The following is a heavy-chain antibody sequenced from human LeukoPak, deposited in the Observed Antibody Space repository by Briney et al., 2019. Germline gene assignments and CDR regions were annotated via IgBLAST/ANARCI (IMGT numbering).Heavy chain of an antibody. J-gene: IGHJ4*02. D-gene: IGHD5-12*01. CDR1: GGSISSYY. CDR2: IYYSGST. V-gene: IGHV4-59*08. Sequence: SETLTLTCTVSGGSISSYYWSWIRQPPGKGLEWIGYIYYSGSTSYNPSLRSRVTISVDTSKNQFSLKLSSVTAADTAVYYCARHPRIVATPYYFDNRGQGNLVTVSS. CDR3: ARHPRIVATPYYFDN.